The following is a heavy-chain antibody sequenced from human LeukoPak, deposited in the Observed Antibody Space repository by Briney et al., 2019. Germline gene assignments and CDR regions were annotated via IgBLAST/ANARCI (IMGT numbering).Heavy chain of an antibody. V-gene: IGHV3-66*02. CDR1: GVTISQND. J-gene: IGHJ5*02. D-gene: IGHD3-10*01. CDR2: IYADGAT. Sequence: GGSLRLSCAASGVTISQNDMSWVRQAPGRGLEWVSLIYADGATHYADSVKGRFTISRDNSKNTVYLEMNSLRPEDTAVYFCARDRAGRKAWVEFDPWGQGTLVTVSS. CDR3: ARDRAGRKAWVEFDP.